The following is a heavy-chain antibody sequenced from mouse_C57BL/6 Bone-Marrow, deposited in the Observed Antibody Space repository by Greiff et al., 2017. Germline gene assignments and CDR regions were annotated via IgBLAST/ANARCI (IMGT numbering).Heavy chain of an antibody. V-gene: IGHV1-82*01. CDR2: IYPGDGDT. J-gene: IGHJ4*01. CDR3: ARIGSYHYYAMDY. Sequence: VQLQQSGPELVKPGASVTISCKASGYAFSSSWMNWVKQRPGKGLEWIGRIYPGDGDTNYNGTFKGKATLTADKSSSTAYMQLSSLASEDSAVYFCARIGSYHYYAMDYWGQGTSVTVSS. D-gene: IGHD1-1*02. CDR1: GYAFSSSW.